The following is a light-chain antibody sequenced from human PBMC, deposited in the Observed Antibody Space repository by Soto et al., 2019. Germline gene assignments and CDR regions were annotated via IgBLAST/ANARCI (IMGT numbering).Light chain of an antibody. CDR2: GNS. CDR3: QSYDSSLSGSNVV. J-gene: IGLJ2*01. Sequence: QSVLTQPPSVSGAPGQRGTISCTGSSSNIGAGYDVHWYQQLPGTAPKLLIYGNSNRPAGVPDRFSGSKSGTSASLAITGLQAEDEAYYYCQSYDSSLSGSNVVFGGGTKLTVL. CDR1: SSNIGAGYD. V-gene: IGLV1-40*01.